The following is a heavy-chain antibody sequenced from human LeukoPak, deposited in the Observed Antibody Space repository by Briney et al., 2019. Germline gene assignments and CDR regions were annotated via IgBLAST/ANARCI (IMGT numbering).Heavy chain of an antibody. CDR1: GGSISSYY. D-gene: IGHD1-1*01. CDR2: TYYSGST. J-gene: IGHJ5*02. V-gene: IGHV4-59*01. Sequence: SETLSLTCTVSGGSISSYYWSWIRQPPGKGLEWIGYTYYSGSTNYNPSLKSRVTISVDTSKNQFSLKLSSVTAADTAVYYCARDRTGNNWFDPWGQGTLVTVSS. CDR3: ARDRTGNNWFDP.